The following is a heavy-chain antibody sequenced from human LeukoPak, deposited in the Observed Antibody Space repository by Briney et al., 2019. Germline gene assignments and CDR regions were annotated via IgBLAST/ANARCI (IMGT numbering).Heavy chain of an antibody. CDR3: ARAVAGTFDY. Sequence: SETLSLTCTVSGGSISSYYWSWIRQPPGKGLEWIGYIYYSGSTNYNPSLKSRVAISVDTSKNQFSLKLSSVTAADTAVYYCARAVAGTFDYWGQGTLVTVSS. J-gene: IGHJ4*02. V-gene: IGHV4-59*01. CDR1: GGSISSYY. D-gene: IGHD6-19*01. CDR2: IYYSGST.